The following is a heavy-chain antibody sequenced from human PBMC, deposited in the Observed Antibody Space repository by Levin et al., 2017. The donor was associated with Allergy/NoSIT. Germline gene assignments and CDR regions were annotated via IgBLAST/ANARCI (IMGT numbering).Heavy chain of an antibody. CDR3: AAESSSEPPYYYYYMDV. J-gene: IGHJ6*03. Sequence: SVKVSCKASGFAFTHSAVQWVRQARGQRLEWIGWIVVGSGNTNYTQKFQERVTITRDMSTSTAYMELSSLRSEDTAVYYCAAESSSEPPYYYYYMDVWGKGTTVTVSS. CDR1: GFAFTHSA. D-gene: IGHD1-26*01. V-gene: IGHV1-58*01. CDR2: IVVGSGNT.